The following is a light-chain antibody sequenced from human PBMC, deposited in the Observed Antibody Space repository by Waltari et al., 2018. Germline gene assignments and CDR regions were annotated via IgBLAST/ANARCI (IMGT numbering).Light chain of an antibody. J-gene: IGKJ1*01. V-gene: IGKV1-5*03. Sequence: DIQMTQSPSTLSASVGDRVTITCRASQSISSWLAWYQQKPGKAPKLLIYKASGLESGVPSRFGGSGSGTEFTLTISSLQPDDFATYYCQQYNSYSWTFGQGTKAEIK. CDR3: QQYNSYSWT. CDR1: QSISSW. CDR2: KAS.